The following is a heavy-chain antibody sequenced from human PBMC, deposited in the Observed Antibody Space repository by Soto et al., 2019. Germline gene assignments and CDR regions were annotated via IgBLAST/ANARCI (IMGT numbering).Heavy chain of an antibody. CDR1: GRSITSYY. J-gene: IGHJ4*02. D-gene: IGHD3-22*01. V-gene: IGHV4-59*12. CDR2: IYDNGIT. Sequence: QVVLQESGPGLVKPSETLSLTCSVSGRSITSYYWSWVRQPPGKGLEWIGYIYDNGITSQHPSLKSRVTMSADTSQNQFSLKLTSVPGADTAVYYCARTYDSNGYANEFDSWGQGILVTVTS. CDR3: ARTYDSNGYANEFDS.